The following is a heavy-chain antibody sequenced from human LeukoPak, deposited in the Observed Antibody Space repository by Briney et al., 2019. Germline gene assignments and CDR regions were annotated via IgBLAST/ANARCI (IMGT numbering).Heavy chain of an antibody. Sequence: PSETLSLTCAVSRYSISSGYYWGWIRQPPGKGLEWIGSIYHSGSTYYNPSLKSRVTISVDTSKNQFSLKLSSVTAADTAVYYCARRGIAARRGTSYYYYYYRDVWGKGTTVTVSS. J-gene: IGHJ6*03. D-gene: IGHD6-6*01. CDR3: ARRGIAARRGTSYYYYYYRDV. CDR2: IYHSGST. CDR1: RYSISSGYY. V-gene: IGHV4-38-2*01.